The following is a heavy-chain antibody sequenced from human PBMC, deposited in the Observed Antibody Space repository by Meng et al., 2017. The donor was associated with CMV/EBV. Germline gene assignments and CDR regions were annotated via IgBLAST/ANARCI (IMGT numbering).Heavy chain of an antibody. CDR1: GYTFTSYG. V-gene: IGHV1-18*01. CDR3: ARGGASSGYDLIDY. Sequence: QVRIVQTGAGGKKPGAPVNGTCKASGYTFTSYGISWVRQAPGQGLEWMGWISAYNGNTNYAQKIQGRVTMTTDTSTSTAYMELRSLRSDDTAVYYCARGGASSGYDLIDYWGQGTLVTVSS. CDR2: ISAYNGNT. J-gene: IGHJ4*02. D-gene: IGHD5-12*01.